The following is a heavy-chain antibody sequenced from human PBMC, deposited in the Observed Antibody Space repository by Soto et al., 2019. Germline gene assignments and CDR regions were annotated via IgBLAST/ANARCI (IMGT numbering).Heavy chain of an antibody. CDR1: GGTFTNYG. CDR2: IIPILDIT. V-gene: IGHV1-69*04. CDR3: AGVVEVAAPYYYGLDV. D-gene: IGHD6-19*01. Sequence: QVQLVQSGAEVKNPGSSVRVSCKASGGTFTNYGINWARQAPGQGLEWLGRIIPILDITNYAQRFRGRVTITADKSTSTAYMEMSSLRSEDTAVCYCAGVVEVAAPYYYGLDVWGQGTSVIVS. J-gene: IGHJ6*02.